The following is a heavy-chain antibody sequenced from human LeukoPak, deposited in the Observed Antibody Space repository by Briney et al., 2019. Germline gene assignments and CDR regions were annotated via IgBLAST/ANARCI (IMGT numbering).Heavy chain of an antibody. Sequence: ASVKVSCKASGYTFTDNYIHWVRQAPGQGLEWMGRINPKTGGTNSAQKFQGRVTMTTDTSISTAYMDLSSLRSDDTAVYICARDGPGYCSPTSCSDNWFDPWGQGAPVTVSS. CDR1: GYTFTDNY. V-gene: IGHV1-2*06. J-gene: IGHJ5*02. CDR2: INPKTGGT. CDR3: ARDGPGYCSPTSCSDNWFDP. D-gene: IGHD2-2*01.